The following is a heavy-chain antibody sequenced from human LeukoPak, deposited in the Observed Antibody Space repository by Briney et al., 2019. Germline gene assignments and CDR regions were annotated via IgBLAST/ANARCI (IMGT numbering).Heavy chain of an antibody. V-gene: IGHV4-61*08. CDR3: ARVTGYDWESSYDY. J-gene: IGHJ4*02. CDR2: IYYSGSA. CDR1: GGSISSGGYS. Sequence: SETLSLTCAVSGGSISSGGYSWNWIRQPPGKGLELIGYIYYSGSANYNPSLKSRVTISVDTSKNQFSLKLRSVTAADTAVYHCARVTGYDWESSYDYWGQGTLVTVSS. D-gene: IGHD5-12*01.